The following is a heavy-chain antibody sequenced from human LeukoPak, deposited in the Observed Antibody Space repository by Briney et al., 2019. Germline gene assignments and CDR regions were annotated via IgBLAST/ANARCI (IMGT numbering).Heavy chain of an antibody. Sequence: PGGSLRLSCAASGFTFSSYGMSWVRQAPGKGLEWVSAISGSGGSTYYADSVKGRFTISRDNSKNTLYLQMNSLRAADTAVYYCASWGYGDGYYYYMMDVWGKGTTVTVSS. V-gene: IGHV3-23*01. CDR1: GFTFSSYG. CDR3: ASWGYGDGYYYYMMDV. CDR2: ISGSGGST. J-gene: IGHJ6*04. D-gene: IGHD4-17*01.